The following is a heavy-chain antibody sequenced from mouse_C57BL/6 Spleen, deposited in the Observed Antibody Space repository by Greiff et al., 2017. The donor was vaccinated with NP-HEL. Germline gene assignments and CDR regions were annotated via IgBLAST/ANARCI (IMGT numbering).Heavy chain of an antibody. D-gene: IGHD3-2*02. V-gene: IGHV14-1*01. CDR3: NTEAQAHYYAMDY. CDR2: IDPEDGDT. Sequence: EVQLQQSGAELVRPGASVKLSCTASGFNIKDYYMHWVKQRPEQGLEWIGRIDPEDGDTEYAPKFQGKATMTADTSSNTAYLQLSSLTSEDTAVYYFNTEAQAHYYAMDYWGQGTSVTVAS. CDR1: GFNIKDYY. J-gene: IGHJ4*01.